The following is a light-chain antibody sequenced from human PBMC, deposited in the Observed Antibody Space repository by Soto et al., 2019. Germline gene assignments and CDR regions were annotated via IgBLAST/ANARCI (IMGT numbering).Light chain of an antibody. V-gene: IGKV3-20*01. CDR2: GAS. J-gene: IGKJ4*01. CDR3: KQYGSSPLT. Sequence: EIVLTQSPGTLSLSPGERATLPPSQIQSVSSSYLAWYQQKPGQAPRLLIYGASSRATGIPDRFSGSGSGTDFTLTISRLETEDFAVYYCKQYGSSPLTFGGGTKVDIK. CDR1: QSVSSSY.